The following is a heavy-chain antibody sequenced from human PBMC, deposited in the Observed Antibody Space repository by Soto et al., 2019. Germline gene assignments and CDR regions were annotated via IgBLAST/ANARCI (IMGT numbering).Heavy chain of an antibody. J-gene: IGHJ6*02. CDR3: ARGPNYDILTGNYDGMDV. Sequence: QVQLVQSGAEVKKPGASVKVSCKASGYTFSSYGISWVRQAPGQGLEWMGWISAYNGNTNYAQKLQGRVTMTTDTSTSTAYLELRSLRSDDTAVYYCARGPNYDILTGNYDGMDVWGQGTTVTVSS. CDR1: GYTFSSYG. CDR2: ISAYNGNT. D-gene: IGHD3-9*01. V-gene: IGHV1-18*01.